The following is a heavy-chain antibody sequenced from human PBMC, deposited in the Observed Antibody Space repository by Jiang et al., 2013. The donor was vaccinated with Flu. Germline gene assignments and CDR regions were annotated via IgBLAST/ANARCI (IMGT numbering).Heavy chain of an antibody. J-gene: IGHJ4*02. CDR1: GFIFSSYW. Sequence: QLLESGGGLVQPGGSLRLSCAASGFIFSSYWMSWVRQAPGKGLEWVANIKQDGSAKYYVDSVKGRFTISRDNAKNSLYLQMNSLRAEDTALYYCTIGGTVHWVIDNWGQGTLVTVSS. D-gene: IGHD3-16*01. CDR3: TIGGTVHWVIDN. CDR2: IKQDGSAK. V-gene: IGHV3-7*03.